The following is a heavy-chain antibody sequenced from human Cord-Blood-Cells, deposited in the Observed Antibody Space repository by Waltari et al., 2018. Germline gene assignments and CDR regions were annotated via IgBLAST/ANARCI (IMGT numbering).Heavy chain of an antibody. CDR1: GGSFSGYY. Sequence: QVQLQQWGAGLLKTSETLSLTCAVYGGSFSGYYWSWIRQPPGKGLEWIGEINHSGRTNYNPSLKSRVTISVDTSKNQFSLKLSSVTAADTAVYYCARVGGYSYGYLYFDYWGQRTLVTVSS. J-gene: IGHJ4*02. D-gene: IGHD5-18*01. CDR3: ARVGGYSYGYLYFDY. V-gene: IGHV4-34*01. CDR2: INHSGRT.